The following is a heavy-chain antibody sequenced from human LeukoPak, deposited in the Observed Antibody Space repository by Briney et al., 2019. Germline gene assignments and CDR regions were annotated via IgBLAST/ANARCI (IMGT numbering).Heavy chain of an antibody. Sequence: ASVKVSCKAFVYTFTSNYMHWVRQAPGQGPEWMGVISPSGGSTTYAQKFQGRVTLNRDIYTSTDYLELSSLRSEDTAVYYCARSSSYGPNFDYWGQGTLVTVSS. CDR2: ISPSGGST. CDR1: VYTFTSNY. D-gene: IGHD5-18*01. CDR3: ARSSSYGPNFDY. V-gene: IGHV1-46*01. J-gene: IGHJ4*02.